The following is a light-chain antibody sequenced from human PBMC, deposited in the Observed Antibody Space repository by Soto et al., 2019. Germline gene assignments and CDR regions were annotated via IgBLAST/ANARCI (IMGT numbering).Light chain of an antibody. CDR1: QSISSN. CDR2: DAS. V-gene: IGKV3-15*01. Sequence: EIVMTQSPATLSVSPGERATLSCRASQSISSNLAWYQQRPGQAPRLLIYDASTRPPGVPARYSGSGSGTEFTLTISSLQSEDFAVYYCQHYNDWTFGQGTKV. CDR3: QHYNDWT. J-gene: IGKJ1*01.